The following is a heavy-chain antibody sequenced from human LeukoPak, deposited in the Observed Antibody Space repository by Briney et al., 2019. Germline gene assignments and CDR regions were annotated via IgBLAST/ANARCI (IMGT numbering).Heavy chain of an antibody. CDR1: GYTFTSYY. J-gene: IGHJ4*02. V-gene: IGHV1-46*01. D-gene: IGHD3-22*01. CDR2: INPSGGST. CDR3: ARGEYYYDSSGYYRLFYFDY. Sequence: GASVKVSYKASGYTFTSYYMHWVRQAPGQGLEWMGIINPSGGSTSYAQKFQGRVTMTRDTSTSTVYMELSSLRSEDTAVYYCARGEYYYDSSGYYRLFYFDYWGQGTLVTVSS.